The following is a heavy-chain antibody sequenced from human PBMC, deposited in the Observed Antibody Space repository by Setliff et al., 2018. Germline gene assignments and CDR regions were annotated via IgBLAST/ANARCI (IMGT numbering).Heavy chain of an antibody. J-gene: IGHJ4*02. Sequence: GASVKVSCKASGGTFYTDSLNWVRQAPGQGLEWLGGISAYNGNTSYAQKLQGRVTITTDESTRTAYMERSSLRSEDTAVYYCASYGSGEGHDYWGQGTLVTVSS. D-gene: IGHD3-10*01. CDR2: ISAYNGNT. CDR1: GGTFYTDS. V-gene: IGHV1-18*04. CDR3: ASYGSGEGHDY.